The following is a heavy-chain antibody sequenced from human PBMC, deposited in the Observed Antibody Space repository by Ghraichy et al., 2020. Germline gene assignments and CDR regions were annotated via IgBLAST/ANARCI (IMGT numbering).Heavy chain of an antibody. CDR3: ARDLDNRVGGGFYYYYGMDV. V-gene: IGHV1-69*13. CDR2: IIPIFGTA. CDR1: GGTFSSYA. D-gene: IGHD2-15*01. Sequence: SVKVSCKASGGTFSSYAISWVRQAPGQGLEWMGGIIPIFGTANYAQKFQGRVTITADESTSTAYMELSSLRSEDTAVYYCARDLDNRVGGGFYYYYGMDVWGQGTTVTVSS. J-gene: IGHJ6*02.